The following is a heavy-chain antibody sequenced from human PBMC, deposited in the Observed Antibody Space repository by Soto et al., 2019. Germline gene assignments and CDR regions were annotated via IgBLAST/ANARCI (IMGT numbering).Heavy chain of an antibody. CDR2: INPSGGST. D-gene: IGHD1-26*01. CDR3: ARVRSGSYSHEAFDS. J-gene: IGHJ3*02. CDR1: GYTFTSYY. Sequence: QVQLVQSGAEVKKPGASVKVSCKASGYTFTSYYMHWVRQAPGQGLEWMGIINPSGGSTSYAQKFQGRVTMTSDTSTSTVYMELSSLRSEDTAVYYCARVRSGSYSHEAFDSWGQGTMVTVSS. V-gene: IGHV1-46*01.